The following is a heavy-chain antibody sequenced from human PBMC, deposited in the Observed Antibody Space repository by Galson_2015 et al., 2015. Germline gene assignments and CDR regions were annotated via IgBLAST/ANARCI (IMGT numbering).Heavy chain of an antibody. CDR3: GQFLAVAGKAGIVDY. D-gene: IGHD6-19*01. CDR1: GFTFSSYE. V-gene: IGHV3-48*03. J-gene: IGHJ4*02. Sequence: SLRLSCAASGFTFSSYEMNWVRQAPGKGLEWVSYISSSGSTIYYADSVKGRFTISRDNAKNSLYLQMNSLRAEDTAVYYCGQFLAVAGKAGIVDYWGQGTLVTVSS. CDR2: ISSSGSTI.